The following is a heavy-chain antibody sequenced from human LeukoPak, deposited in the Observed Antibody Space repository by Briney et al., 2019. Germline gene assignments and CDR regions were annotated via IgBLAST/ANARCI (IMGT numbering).Heavy chain of an antibody. CDR2: IIPIFGTP. J-gene: IGHJ6*02. V-gene: IGHV1-69*13. Sequence: SVKVSCKAPGGTFSSYGISWVRQAPGQGLEWMGGIIPIFGTPNYAQKFQGRVTITADESTSTAYMELSSLRSEDTAVYYCARGSGTITMVRGVFYGMDVWGQGTTVTVSS. CDR1: GGTFSSYG. CDR3: ARGSGTITMVRGVFYGMDV. D-gene: IGHD3-10*01.